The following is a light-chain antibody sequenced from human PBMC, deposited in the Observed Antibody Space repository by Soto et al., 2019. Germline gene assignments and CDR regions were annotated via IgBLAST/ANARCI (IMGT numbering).Light chain of an antibody. CDR2: WAS. Sequence: DIVMTQSPDSLPVSLGERATINCKSSQSVLYSSNNKNYLAWYQQKPAQPPKLLISWASTRESGVPDRFSGSGSGTDFTLTISSLQAEDVAVYYCQQYYGIPLTFGGGTNVEIK. V-gene: IGKV4-1*01. J-gene: IGKJ4*01. CDR3: QQYYGIPLT. CDR1: QSVLYSSNNKNY.